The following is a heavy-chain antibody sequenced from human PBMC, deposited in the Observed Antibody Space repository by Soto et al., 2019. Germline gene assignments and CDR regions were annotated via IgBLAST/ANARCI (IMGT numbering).Heavy chain of an antibody. CDR3: AGGYSSSSVGN. CDR1: GFTFSSHV. V-gene: IGHV3-23*01. Sequence: GGSLRLSCAASGFTFSSHVMNWVRQAPGMGLEWVSAISGGGGSTYYADSVKGRFTISRDNSKNTLYLQMNSLRAEDTAVYYCAGGYSSSSVGNWGQGTLVTVSS. CDR2: ISGGGGST. J-gene: IGHJ4*02. D-gene: IGHD6-6*01.